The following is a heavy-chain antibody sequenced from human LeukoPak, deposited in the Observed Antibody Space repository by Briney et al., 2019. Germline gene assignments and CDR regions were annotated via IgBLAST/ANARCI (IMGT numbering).Heavy chain of an antibody. CDR2: INPNSGDT. D-gene: IGHD3-22*01. J-gene: IGHJ4*02. Sequence: GASVKVSCKASGYTFTGYYMHWVRQAPGQGLEWMGWINPNSGDTNYAQKSQGRVTMTRDTSISTAYMELSRLRSDDTAVYYCARDLPPGANLAYYDSSGYADYWGQGTLVTVSS. V-gene: IGHV1-2*02. CDR3: ARDLPPGANLAYYDSSGYADY. CDR1: GYTFTGYY.